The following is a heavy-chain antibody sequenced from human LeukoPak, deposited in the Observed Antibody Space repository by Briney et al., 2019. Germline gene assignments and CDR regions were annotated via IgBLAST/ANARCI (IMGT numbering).Heavy chain of an antibody. V-gene: IGHV4-39*07. CDR2: INYSGTT. CDR3: ARGAIAAATP. J-gene: IGHJ5*02. Sequence: PSETLSLTCTASGGSISSSGYYWGWIRQPPGKGLEWIASINYSGTTYYNPSLKSRVTISEDRSKNQFSLKLSSVTAADTAVYYCARGAIAAATPWGQGTLVTVSS. D-gene: IGHD6-13*01. CDR1: GGSISSSGYY.